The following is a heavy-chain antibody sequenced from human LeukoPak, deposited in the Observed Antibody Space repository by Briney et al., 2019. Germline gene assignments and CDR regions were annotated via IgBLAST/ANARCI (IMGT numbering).Heavy chain of an antibody. Sequence: SETLSLTCTVSGGSISSYYWSWIRQPAGKGLEWIGRIYTSGSTNYNPSLKSRVTMSVDTSKNQFSLKLSSVTAADTAVYYCARDHAVATIYYFDYWGQGTLVTVSS. CDR3: ARDHAVATIYYFDY. J-gene: IGHJ4*02. CDR1: GGSISSYY. CDR2: IYTSGST. V-gene: IGHV4-4*07. D-gene: IGHD5-12*01.